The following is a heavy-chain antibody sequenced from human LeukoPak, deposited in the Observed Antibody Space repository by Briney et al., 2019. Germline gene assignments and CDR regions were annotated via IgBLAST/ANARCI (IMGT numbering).Heavy chain of an antibody. CDR2: MRSKSYGGTT. CDR1: EFTFGDYA. D-gene: IGHD4/OR15-4a*01. J-gene: IGHJ4*02. Sequence: GGSLRLSCTVSEFTFGDYAMNWVRQAPGQGLEWVGFMRSKSYGGTTEYAASVKGRFTISRDDSKSIAYLQMNSLKTEDTAVYYCTRGNYGDTPYYLDFWGQGTLVTVSS. V-gene: IGHV3-49*04. CDR3: TRGNYGDTPYYLDF.